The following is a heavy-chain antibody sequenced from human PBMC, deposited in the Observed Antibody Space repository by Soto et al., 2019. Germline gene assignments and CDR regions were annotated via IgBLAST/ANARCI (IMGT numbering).Heavy chain of an antibody. V-gene: IGHV1-69*13. J-gene: IGHJ6*02. D-gene: IGHD3-10*01. CDR1: GGTFSSYA. Sequence: ASVKVSCKASGGTFSSYAISWVRQAPGQGLEWMGGIIPIFGTANYAQKFQGRVTITADESTSTAYMELSSLRSEDTAVYYCASPNYYGSGSYLRSVGYYYYYGMDVWGQGTKVTVSS. CDR2: IIPIFGTA. CDR3: ASPNYYGSGSYLRSVGYYYYYGMDV.